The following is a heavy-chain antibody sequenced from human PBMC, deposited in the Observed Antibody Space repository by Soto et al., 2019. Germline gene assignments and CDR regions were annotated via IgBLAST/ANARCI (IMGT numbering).Heavy chain of an antibody. CDR2: VYWDDDK. V-gene: IGHV2-5*02. J-gene: IGHJ4*02. Sequence: ITLEESGPTLVKPTETLTLTCTFSGFSLTTGVGVGWVRQPPGKALEWLALVYWDDDKHYTPSLMSRLTITKDISKVQVVLTMTNMDPADTATYYCATLTADFWGPGTLVTVSS. CDR1: GFSLTTGVG. CDR3: ATLTADF.